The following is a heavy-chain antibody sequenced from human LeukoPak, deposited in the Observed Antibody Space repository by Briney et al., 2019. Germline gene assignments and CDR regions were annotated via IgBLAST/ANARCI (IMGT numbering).Heavy chain of an antibody. CDR2: IYYSGST. V-gene: IGHV4-31*03. J-gene: IGHJ2*01. D-gene: IGHD4-17*01. CDR1: GGSISSGGYY. Sequence: SETLSLTCTVSGGSISSGGYYWSWLRQHPGKGLEWIGYIYYSGSTYYNPSLKSRVTISVDTSKNQFSLKLSSVTAADTAVYYCARDLRTVTTSPLSGYFDLWGRGTLVTVSS. CDR3: ARDLRTVTTSPLSGYFDL.